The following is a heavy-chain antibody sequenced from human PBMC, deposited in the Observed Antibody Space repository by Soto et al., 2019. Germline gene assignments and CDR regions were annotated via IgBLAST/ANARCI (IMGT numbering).Heavy chain of an antibody. V-gene: IGHV3-15*01. CDR2: IKSKTDGGTT. Sequence: GGSLRLSCAASGFTFSNAWMSWVRQAPGKGLEWVGRIKSKTDGGTTDYAAPVRGRFTISRDDSKNTLYLQMNSLKTEDTAVYYCTTGQEYHDAFDIWGQGTMVTVSS. CDR3: TTGQEYHDAFDI. D-gene: IGHD2-15*01. CDR1: GFTFSNAW. J-gene: IGHJ3*02.